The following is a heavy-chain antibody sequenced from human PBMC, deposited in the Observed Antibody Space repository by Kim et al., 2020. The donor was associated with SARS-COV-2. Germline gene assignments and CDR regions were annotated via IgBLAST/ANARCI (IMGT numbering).Heavy chain of an antibody. J-gene: IGHJ4*02. Sequence: YPGSVKGRFTISRENAKNSLYLQMNSLRAGDTAVYYCARAYYYGSGSLDYWGQGTLVTVSS. D-gene: IGHD3-10*01. CDR3: ARAYYYGSGSLDY. V-gene: IGHV3-13*01.